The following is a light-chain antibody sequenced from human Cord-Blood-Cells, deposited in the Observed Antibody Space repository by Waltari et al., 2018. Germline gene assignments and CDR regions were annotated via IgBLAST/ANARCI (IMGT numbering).Light chain of an antibody. CDR2: SNN. V-gene: IGLV1-44*01. Sequence: QSVLTQPPSASGTPGQRVTISCSGSSSNIGSNTVNWYQQLPGTAPKLLIYSNNQRPSGVPARFYGSKSGASASLAISGLQSEDEADYYCAAWDDSLNVPVFGGGTKLTVL. J-gene: IGLJ2*01. CDR1: SSNIGSNT. CDR3: AAWDDSLNVPV.